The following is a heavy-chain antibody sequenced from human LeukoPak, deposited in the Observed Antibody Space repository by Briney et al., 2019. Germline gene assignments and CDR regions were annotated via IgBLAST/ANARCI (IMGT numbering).Heavy chain of an antibody. J-gene: IGHJ4*02. CDR3: AKDRDGYNGNFDY. V-gene: IGHV3-48*04. CDR2: ISSSRRTI. Sequence: GGSLRLSCAASGFTFSSYNINWVRQAPGKGLEWVSYISSSRRTISYADSVKGRFTISRDNAKNSLYLQMNSLRTEDTALYYCAKDRDGYNGNFDYWGQGTLVTVSS. D-gene: IGHD5-24*01. CDR1: GFTFSSYN.